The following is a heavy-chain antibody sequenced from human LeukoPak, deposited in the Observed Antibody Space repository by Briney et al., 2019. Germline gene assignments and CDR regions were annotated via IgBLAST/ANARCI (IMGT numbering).Heavy chain of an antibody. D-gene: IGHD3-3*01. J-gene: IGHJ4*02. CDR2: ISSSSSYI. CDR3: ASWAGNTQSDSWSGPFDY. V-gene: IGHV3-11*06. CDR1: QFTFSDYY. Sequence: PGGSLRLSCAASQFTFSDYYMSWIRQAPGKGLEWVSYISSSSSYIYYADSVKGRFTISRDNAKNSLYLQMSSLRVEDTAVYYCASWAGNTQSDSWSGPFDYWGQGTLVTVSS.